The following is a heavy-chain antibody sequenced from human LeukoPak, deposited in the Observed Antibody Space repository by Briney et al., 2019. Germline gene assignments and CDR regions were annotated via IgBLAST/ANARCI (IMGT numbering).Heavy chain of an antibody. CDR1: GGSISSYY. CDR2: IYYSGST. V-gene: IGHV4-59*08. D-gene: IGHD3-3*01. J-gene: IGHJ4*02. Sequence: SETLSLTCTVSGGSISSYYWSWIRQPPGKELEWIGYIYYSGSTNYNPSLESRVTISVDTSKSQFFLILSSVTAADTAVYYCARHSGYYIDYWGQGTLVTVSS. CDR3: ARHSGYYIDY.